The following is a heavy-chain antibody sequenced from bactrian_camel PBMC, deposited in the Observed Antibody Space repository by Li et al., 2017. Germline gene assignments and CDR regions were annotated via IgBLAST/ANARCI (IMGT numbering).Heavy chain of an antibody. Sequence: VQLVESGGGSVQAGGSLRLACEASGSTPDNYCMAWFRQAPGREHEGVARITGGISAVYGDSVKGRFTISQDNTKNSLTLQIHDLKVEDSGTYTCAALWSGGACPKASDANDKNFYLGQGTQVTVS. V-gene: IGHV3S1*01. D-gene: IGHD8*01. J-gene: IGHJ4*01. CDR2: ITGGISA. CDR1: GSTPDNYC. CDR3: AALWSGGACPKASDANDKNFY.